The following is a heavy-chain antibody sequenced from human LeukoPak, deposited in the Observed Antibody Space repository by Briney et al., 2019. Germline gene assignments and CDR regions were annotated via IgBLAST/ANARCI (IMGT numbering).Heavy chain of an antibody. Sequence: GESLKISCKGSGYSFTTYWIAWVRQLPGKGLGGMGIIYPGDSDIRYSPSFQGQVTISADKSISTAYLQRSSLKASDTAMYYCAKLRHRISSSEDWGQGTLVTVSS. CDR3: AKLRHRISSSED. CDR2: IYPGDSDI. D-gene: IGHD6-6*01. CDR1: GYSFTTYW. V-gene: IGHV5-51*01. J-gene: IGHJ4*02.